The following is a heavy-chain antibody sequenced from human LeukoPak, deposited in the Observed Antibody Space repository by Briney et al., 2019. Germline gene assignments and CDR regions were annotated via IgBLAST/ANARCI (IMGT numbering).Heavy chain of an antibody. Sequence: GGSLRLSCAASGFTVSSNYMSWVRQAPGKGLEWVSAISGSGGSTYYADSVKGRFTISRDNSKNTLYLQMNSLRAEDTAVYYCATKAGGAVSGWFDPWGQGTLVTVSS. CDR3: ATKAGGAVSGWFDP. V-gene: IGHV3-23*01. D-gene: IGHD3-10*01. CDR1: GFTVSSNY. CDR2: ISGSGGST. J-gene: IGHJ5*02.